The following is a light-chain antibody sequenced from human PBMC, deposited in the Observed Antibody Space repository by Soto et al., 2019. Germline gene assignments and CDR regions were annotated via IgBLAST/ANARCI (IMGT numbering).Light chain of an antibody. J-gene: IGLJ1*01. CDR3: SSYTSSSTTYI. CDR1: SSDVGGYNY. Sequence: QSALTQPASVSGSPGQSITISCTGTSSDVGGYNYVSWYKQHPGKAPKLMIYEVSNRPSGVSNRFSGSKSGNTASLTISGLQAEDEADYYCSSYTSSSTTYIFVLGTKLTVL. CDR2: EVS. V-gene: IGLV2-14*01.